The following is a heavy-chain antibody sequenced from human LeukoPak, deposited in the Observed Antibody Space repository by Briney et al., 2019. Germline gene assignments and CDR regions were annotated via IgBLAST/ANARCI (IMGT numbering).Heavy chain of an antibody. D-gene: IGHD6-13*01. V-gene: IGHV1-24*01. CDR3: ARGRGSSWYLNDY. Sequence: FQGRVTMTEDTSTNTAYMELSSLRSEDTAVYYCARGRGSSWYLNDYWGQGTLVTVSS. J-gene: IGHJ4*02.